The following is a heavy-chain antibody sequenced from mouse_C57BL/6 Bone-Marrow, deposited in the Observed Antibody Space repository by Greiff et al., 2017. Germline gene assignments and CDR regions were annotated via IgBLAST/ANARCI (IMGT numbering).Heavy chain of an antibody. Sequence: VKLMESGPGLVQPSQSLSITCTVSGFSLTSYGVHWVRQSPGKGLEWLGVIWSGGSTDYTAAVISRLSISKDNSKSQVFFKMNSLQADDTDIYYCAKSDGYLFAYWGQGTLVTVSA. V-gene: IGHV2-2*01. D-gene: IGHD2-3*01. CDR2: IWSGGST. CDR1: GFSLTSYG. CDR3: AKSDGYLFAY. J-gene: IGHJ3*01.